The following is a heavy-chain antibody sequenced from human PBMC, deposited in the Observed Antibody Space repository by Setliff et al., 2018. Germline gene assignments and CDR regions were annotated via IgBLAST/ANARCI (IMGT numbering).Heavy chain of an antibody. Sequence: GGSLRLSCAASGLTFSSDAMSWVRQAPGKGLEWVSTVSVSGDNTYYTDSVKGRFTISRDNSKDSVSLLMNNLRADDTAVYHCTRGEFYGAGSYYKPFILPDVFDLWGQGTMVTVS. CDR3: TRGEFYGAGSYYKPFILPDVFDL. D-gene: IGHD3-10*01. J-gene: IGHJ3*01. V-gene: IGHV3-23*01. CDR1: GLTFSSDA. CDR2: VSVSGDNT.